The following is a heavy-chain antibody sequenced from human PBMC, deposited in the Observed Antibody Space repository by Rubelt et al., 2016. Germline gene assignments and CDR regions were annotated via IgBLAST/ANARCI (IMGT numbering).Heavy chain of an antibody. Sequence: QVQLQQWGAGLLKPSETLSLTCAVYGGSFSDYYWTWVRQPPGKGLEWIGHLHPSGITNYNPSLQSRVAISVDTSNNQFSRKLSSVAAADTAVYFGVRGVDPAKTGYWGQGTLVTVSS. CDR3: VRGVDPAKTGY. V-gene: IGHV4-34*01. CDR1: GGSFSDYY. D-gene: IGHD5-12*01. J-gene: IGHJ4*02. CDR2: LHPSGIT.